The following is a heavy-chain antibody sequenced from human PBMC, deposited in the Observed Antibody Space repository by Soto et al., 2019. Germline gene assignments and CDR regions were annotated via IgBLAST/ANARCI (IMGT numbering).Heavy chain of an antibody. CDR1: GFIFSSYW. D-gene: IGHD7-27*01. V-gene: IGHV3-7*01. CDR3: ARDGEAPGLYLDY. CDR2: INQDGREK. Sequence: LRLSCAASGFIFSSYWMNWVRQAPGKGLEWVASINQDGREKYYVDSVKGRFTISRDNAKNSLYLQVNSLRAEDTAVYYCARDGEAPGLYLDYWGQGTLVTVSS. J-gene: IGHJ4*02.